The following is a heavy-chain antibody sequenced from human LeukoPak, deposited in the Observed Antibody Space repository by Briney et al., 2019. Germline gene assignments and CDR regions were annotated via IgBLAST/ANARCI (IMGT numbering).Heavy chain of an antibody. CDR3: AKDKLLWFGELSLTFDY. Sequence: GGSLRLSCAASGFTLSSYGMHWVRQAPGKGLEWVAFIRYDGSNKYYADSVKGRFTISRDNSKNTLYLQMNSLRAEDTAVYYCAKDKLLWFGELSLTFDYWGQGTLVTVSS. CDR1: GFTLSSYG. CDR2: IRYDGSNK. J-gene: IGHJ4*02. D-gene: IGHD3-10*01. V-gene: IGHV3-30*02.